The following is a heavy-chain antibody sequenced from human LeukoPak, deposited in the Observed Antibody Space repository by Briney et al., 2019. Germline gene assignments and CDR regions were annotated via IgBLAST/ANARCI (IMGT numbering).Heavy chain of an antibody. D-gene: IGHD4-17*01. V-gene: IGHV1-18*01. Sequence: ASVKVSCKASGYTFSSYGISWVRQAPGQGLEWMGWISGYNGNTNYAQKLQGRVTMTTDTSTSTAYMELRSLRSDDTAVYYCARVYGDYDSYVYWGQGTLVTVSS. CDR1: GYTFSSYG. CDR2: ISGYNGNT. CDR3: ARVYGDYDSYVY. J-gene: IGHJ4*02.